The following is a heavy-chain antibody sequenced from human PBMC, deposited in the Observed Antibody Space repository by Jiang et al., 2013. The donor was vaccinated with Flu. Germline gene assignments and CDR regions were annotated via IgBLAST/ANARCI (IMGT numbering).Heavy chain of an antibody. CDR1: GFTVSSNY. D-gene: IGHD6-13*01. J-gene: IGHJ4*02. CDR3: ARGSSSSRYSY. V-gene: IGHV3-53*04. CDR2: IYSGGST. Sequence: ASGFTVSSNYMSWVRQAPGKGLEWVSVIYSGGSTYYADSVKGRFTISRHNSKNTLYLQMNSLRAEDTAVYYCARGSSSSRYSYWGQGTLVTVSS.